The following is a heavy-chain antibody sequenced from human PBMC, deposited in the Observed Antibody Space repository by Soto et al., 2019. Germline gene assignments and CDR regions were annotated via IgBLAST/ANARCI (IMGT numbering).Heavy chain of an antibody. CDR1: GGSISSGGYY. Sequence: QVQLQESGPGQVKPSQTLSLTCTVSGGSISSGGYYWSWIRQHPGKGLEWIGYIYYSGMTYYNPSLKSRVTLSVDTSKNQFSLKLSSVTAADTAAYYCARDHRGYSYGYIDYWGQGTLVTVSS. D-gene: IGHD5-18*01. J-gene: IGHJ4*02. CDR3: ARDHRGYSYGYIDY. V-gene: IGHV4-31*03. CDR2: IYYSGMT.